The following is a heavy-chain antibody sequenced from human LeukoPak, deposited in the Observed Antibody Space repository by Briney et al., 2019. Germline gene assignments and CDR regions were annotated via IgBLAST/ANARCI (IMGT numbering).Heavy chain of an antibody. J-gene: IGHJ4*01. CDR1: GFTFDDYG. Sequence: GGSLRLSCAASGFTFDDYGMSWVRQAPGKGLEWVSGINWNGGSTGYADSVKGRFTISRDNAKNSMYLQMNSLRAEDTAFYYCARTGRGYSSPMDYWGQGTLVTVSS. D-gene: IGHD5-18*01. CDR3: ARTGRGYSSPMDY. CDR2: INWNGGST. V-gene: IGHV3-20*04.